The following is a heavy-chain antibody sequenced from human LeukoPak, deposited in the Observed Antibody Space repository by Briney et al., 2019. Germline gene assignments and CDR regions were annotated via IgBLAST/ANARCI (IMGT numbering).Heavy chain of an antibody. Sequence: ASVKASCKAAGYTFTSYDIHWVRQAAGQGLEGRGWMNPNGGNTGYAPKLKGRVTITRHTSISTAYMELSSLRSEDTAVYYCARGRGPMVRGVILESDYWGQGTLVTVSS. V-gene: IGHV1-8*01. CDR3: ARGRGPMVRGVILESDY. CDR2: MNPNGGNT. CDR1: GYTFTSYD. J-gene: IGHJ4*02. D-gene: IGHD3-10*01.